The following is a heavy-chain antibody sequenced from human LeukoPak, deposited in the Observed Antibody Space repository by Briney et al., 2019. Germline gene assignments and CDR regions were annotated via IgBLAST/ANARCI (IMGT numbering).Heavy chain of an antibody. Sequence: GESLKISCQGSGYSFTSYWIAWVRQMPGKGLEWMGIIYPGDFDTRYSPSFQGQVTISADKSISTAYLQWSSLKASDTAMYYCARLGGGNSVGYYYGMDVWGQGTTVTVSS. CDR1: GYSFTSYW. CDR3: ARLGGGNSVGYYYGMDV. J-gene: IGHJ6*02. V-gene: IGHV5-51*01. CDR2: IYPGDFDT. D-gene: IGHD4-23*01.